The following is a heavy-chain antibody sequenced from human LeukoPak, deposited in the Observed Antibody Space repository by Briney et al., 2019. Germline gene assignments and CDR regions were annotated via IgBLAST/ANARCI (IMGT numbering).Heavy chain of an antibody. Sequence: ASVKVSCKASGYTFTSYGTSWVRQAPGQGLEWMGWISAYNGNTNYAQKLQGRVTMTTDTSTSTAYMELRSLRSDDTAVYYCARDHSSSWYYGAFDIWGQGTMVTVSS. V-gene: IGHV1-18*01. J-gene: IGHJ3*02. CDR2: ISAYNGNT. D-gene: IGHD6-13*01. CDR3: ARDHSSSWYYGAFDI. CDR1: GYTFTSYG.